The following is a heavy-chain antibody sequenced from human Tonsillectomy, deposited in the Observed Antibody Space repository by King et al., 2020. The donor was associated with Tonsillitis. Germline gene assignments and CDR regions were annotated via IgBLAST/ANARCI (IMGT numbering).Heavy chain of an antibody. CDR1: GFFFTDYF. V-gene: IGHV1-2*02. CDR3: ARDIPGVTTWDGAFDL. Sequence: PLVQSGAEVKKPGASVKVSCKASGFFFTDYFMHWVRQAPGQGLEWMGWINPNSGGTKYAQQFQDRVTMTRDTSTSTGYMELSRLRSDDTAVYYCARDIPGVTTWDGAFDLWGQGTMVTVSS. D-gene: IGHD2-2*02. CDR2: INPNSGGT. J-gene: IGHJ3*01.